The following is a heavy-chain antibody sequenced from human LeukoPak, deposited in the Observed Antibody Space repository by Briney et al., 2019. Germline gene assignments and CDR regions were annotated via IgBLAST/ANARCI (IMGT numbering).Heavy chain of an antibody. J-gene: IGHJ4*02. CDR2: IIPIFGTA. V-gene: IGHV1-69*01. CDR1: GGTFSSYA. Sequence: ASVKVPCKASGGTFSSYAISWVRQAPGQGLEWMGGIIPIFGTANYAQKFQGRVTITADESTSTAYMELSSLRSEDTAVYYYAVRGSGYRYYFDYWGQGTLVTVSS. D-gene: IGHD3-3*01. CDR3: AVRGSGYRYYFDY.